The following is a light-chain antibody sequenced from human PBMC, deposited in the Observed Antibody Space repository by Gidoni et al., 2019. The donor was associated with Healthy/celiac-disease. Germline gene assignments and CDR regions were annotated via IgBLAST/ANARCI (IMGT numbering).Light chain of an antibody. Sequence: DIQMTQSPSSLSASVGDRVTITCQASQSISSYLNWYQQKPGKAPKLLIYAASSLQSGVPSRFSGSGSGTDFTLTISSLQPEDFATYYCQQSYSTPYTFXQXTKLEIK. CDR3: QQSYSTPYT. CDR2: AAS. CDR1: QSISSY. J-gene: IGKJ2*01. V-gene: IGKV1-39*01.